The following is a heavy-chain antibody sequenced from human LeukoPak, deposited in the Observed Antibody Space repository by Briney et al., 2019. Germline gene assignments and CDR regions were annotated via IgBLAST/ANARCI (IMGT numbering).Heavy chain of an antibody. CDR2: INPNSGGT. Sequence: ASVKVSCKASGYTFTGYHMHWVRQAPGQGLEWMGWINPNSGGTNYAQKFQGRVTMTRDTSISTACKELSRLRSDDTAVYYCARDGFYGDYVAHWFDPWGQGTLVTVSS. CDR1: GYTFTGYH. J-gene: IGHJ5*02. CDR3: ARDGFYGDYVAHWFDP. D-gene: IGHD4-17*01. V-gene: IGHV1-2*02.